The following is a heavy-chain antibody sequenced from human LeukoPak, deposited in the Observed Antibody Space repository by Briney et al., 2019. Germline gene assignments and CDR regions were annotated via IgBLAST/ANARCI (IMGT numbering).Heavy chain of an antibody. CDR3: AKDEMGSSGYFD. D-gene: IGHD3-22*01. V-gene: IGHV3-21*01. Sequence: GGSLRLSCAASGFPFSSYSMNWVRQAPGKGLEWVSSISSGTSFIYYADSVKGRFTISRDNAKNSLYLQMNSLRAEDTAVYYCAKDEMGSSGYFDWGQGTLVTVSS. J-gene: IGHJ4*02. CDR1: GFPFSSYS. CDR2: ISSGTSFI.